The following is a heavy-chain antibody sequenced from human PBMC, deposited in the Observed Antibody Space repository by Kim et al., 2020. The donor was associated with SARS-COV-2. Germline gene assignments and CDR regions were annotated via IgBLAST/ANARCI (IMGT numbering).Heavy chain of an antibody. D-gene: IGHD3-3*01. CDR2: IKRDGSKK. J-gene: IGHJ4*02. CDR1: GFTFSSYE. V-gene: IGHV3-7*01. CDR3: ARDIIFGLAGLVDS. Sequence: GGSLRLSCAASGFTFSSYEMSWVRQAPGKGLEWVANIKRDGSKKNYADSVKGRFTISRDNAKKSLYLHMNSLRAEDTAVYYCARDIIFGLAGLVDSWGQGTLVTVSS.